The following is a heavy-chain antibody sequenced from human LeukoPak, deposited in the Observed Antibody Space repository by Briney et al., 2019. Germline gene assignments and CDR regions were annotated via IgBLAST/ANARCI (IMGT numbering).Heavy chain of an antibody. CDR3: ASDVTLIVTFIGDAFDI. J-gene: IGHJ3*02. Sequence: PGGTLRLSCAASGFTYSSYVMSWVREAPGQGLEWVSGISVSCGSTFYADSLKARFNISRDNAKNSLYLQMNSLRAEDTALYYCASDVTLIVTFIGDAFDIWGQGTMVTVSS. CDR2: ISVSCGST. CDR1: GFTYSSYV. D-gene: IGHD3-22*01. V-gene: IGHV3-23*01.